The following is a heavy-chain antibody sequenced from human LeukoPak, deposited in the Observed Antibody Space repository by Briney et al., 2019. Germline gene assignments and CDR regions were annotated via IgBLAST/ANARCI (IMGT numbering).Heavy chain of an antibody. CDR1: GGSFSGYY. CDR2: INHSGST. J-gene: IGHJ6*03. D-gene: IGHD3-10*01. Sequence: PSETLSLTCAVYGGSFSGYYWSWIRQPPGKGLEWIGEINHSGSTNYNPSLKSRVTISVDTSKNQLSLKLSSVTAADTAVYYCARGPYYYGSGSNMDYYYMDVWGKGTTVTVSS. V-gene: IGHV4-34*01. CDR3: ARGPYYYGSGSNMDYYYMDV.